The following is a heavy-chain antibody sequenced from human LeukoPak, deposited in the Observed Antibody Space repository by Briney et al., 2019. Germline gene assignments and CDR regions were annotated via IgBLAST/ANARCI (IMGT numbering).Heavy chain of an antibody. CDR2: MNPNSGNT. V-gene: IGHV1-8*01. D-gene: IGHD3-10*01. J-gene: IGHJ5*02. CDR3: ARGLRSITMVRGVCRFDP. CDR1: GYTFTSYD. Sequence: GASVKVSCKASGYTFTSYDINWVRQATGQGLEWMGWMNPNSGNTGYAQKFQGRVTMTRNTSISTAYMELSSLRSEDAAVYYCARGLRSITMVRGVCRFDPWGQGTLVTASS.